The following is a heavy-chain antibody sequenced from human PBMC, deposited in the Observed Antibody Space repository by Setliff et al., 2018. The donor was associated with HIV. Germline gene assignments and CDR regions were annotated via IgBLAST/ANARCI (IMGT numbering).Heavy chain of an antibody. D-gene: IGHD5-12*01. CDR1: GGFISSSSYY. V-gene: IGHV4-39*01. CDR3: ARWGDGYNSYDS. Sequence: TSETLSLTCTVSGGFISSSSYYWGWIRQPPGKGLEWIGSIFNDGRTYYNPSLKSRITIPMDTSTNQFSLKLSSVTAADTAVYFCARWGDGYNSYDSWGQGTLVTVSS. CDR2: IFNDGRT. J-gene: IGHJ4*02.